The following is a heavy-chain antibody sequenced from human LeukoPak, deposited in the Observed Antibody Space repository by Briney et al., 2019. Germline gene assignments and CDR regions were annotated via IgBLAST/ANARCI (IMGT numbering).Heavy chain of an antibody. CDR2: IYYSGST. J-gene: IGHJ5*02. V-gene: IGHV4-61*08. Sequence: SETLSLTCTVSGGSVSSSGSYWSWIRQPPGKGLEWFACIYYSGSTTYNPSLKSRVIISVDTSKNQFSLRLSSVTAADTAVYYCARSNSFYYDSWGQGTLVTVSS. CDR1: GGSVSSSGSY. CDR3: ARSNSFYYDS. D-gene: IGHD3-16*01.